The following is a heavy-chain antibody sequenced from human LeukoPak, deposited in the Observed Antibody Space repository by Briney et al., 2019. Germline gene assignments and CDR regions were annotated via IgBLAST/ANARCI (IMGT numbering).Heavy chain of an antibody. D-gene: IGHD2-2*01. CDR3: ARTTEDCSSTSCYQYWFDP. J-gene: IGHJ5*02. CDR1: GDSISTYY. CDR2: IYYSGST. V-gene: IGHV4-59*01. Sequence: PSETLSLTCTVSGDSISTYYWSWIRQPPGKGLEWLGYIYYSGSTNYNPSLKSRVTISVDTSKNQFSLKLNSVTAADTAVYYCARTTEDCSSTSCYQYWFDPWGQGTLVTVSS.